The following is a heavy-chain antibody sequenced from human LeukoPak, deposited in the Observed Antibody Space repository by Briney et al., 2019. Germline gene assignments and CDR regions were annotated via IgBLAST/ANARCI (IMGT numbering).Heavy chain of an antibody. CDR1: GNSISSGYY. CDR3: ARVRELLRVSETYYFDY. J-gene: IGHJ4*02. V-gene: IGHV4-38-2*02. Sequence: PSETLSLTCTVSGNSISSGYYWGWIRQPPGKGLKWIGSISHSGNTYYNPSLKSRVTISVDTSKNQFSLKLSSVTAADTAVYYCARVRELLRVSETYYFDYWGQGTLVTVSS. D-gene: IGHD1-26*01. CDR2: ISHSGNT.